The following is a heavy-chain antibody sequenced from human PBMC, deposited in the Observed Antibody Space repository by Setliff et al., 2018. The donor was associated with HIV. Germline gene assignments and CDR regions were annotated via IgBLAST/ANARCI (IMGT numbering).Heavy chain of an antibody. J-gene: IGHJ4*02. CDR1: GGSISSGSYY. CDR2: IYYSGST. CDR3: ATSRRITTFGVVIISFGIDY. V-gene: IGHV4-39*07. Sequence: SETLSLTCTVSGGSISSGSYYWSWIRQPPGKGLEWIGSIYYSGSTYYNPSLRSRVTISGDTSKKQFSLKLSSVTAADTAVYYCATSRRITTFGVVIISFGIDYWGQGTLVTVS. D-gene: IGHD3-3*01.